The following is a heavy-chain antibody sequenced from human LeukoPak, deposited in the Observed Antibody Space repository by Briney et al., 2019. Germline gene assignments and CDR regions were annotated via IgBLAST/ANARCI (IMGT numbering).Heavy chain of an antibody. CDR3: ARDWGATGTTGWLFDL. CDR2: IWNDASDR. D-gene: IGHD1-1*01. V-gene: IGHV3-33*01. Sequence: GGSLRLSCAASGFDFRQSGMHWVRQAPGKGLEWVAIIWNDASDRYYADSVKGRFTISRDNSKKMAYLQMNSLRVEDTAVYYCARDWGATGTTGWLFDLWGQGTLVTVSS. J-gene: IGHJ5*02. CDR1: GFDFRQSG.